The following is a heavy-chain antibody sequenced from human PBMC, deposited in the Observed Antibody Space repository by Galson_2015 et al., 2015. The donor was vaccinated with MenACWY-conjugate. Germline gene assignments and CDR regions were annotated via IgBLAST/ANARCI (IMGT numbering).Heavy chain of an antibody. D-gene: IGHD1-1*01. CDR3: ARDNNWSFDS. V-gene: IGHV3-74*01. Sequence: SLRLSCAASGFTFNNYWMRWVRQPPGKGLEWISYIKADGSFSNYADSVKGRFTISTDNAKNMVYLQMDGLGDEDTAVYFCARDNNWSFDSWGQGTLVTVSS. J-gene: IGHJ4*02. CDR1: GFTFNNYW. CDR2: IKADGSFS.